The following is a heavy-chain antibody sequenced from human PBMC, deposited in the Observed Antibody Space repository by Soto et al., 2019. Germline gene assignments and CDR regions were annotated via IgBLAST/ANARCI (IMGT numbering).Heavy chain of an antibody. Sequence: EVQGLESGGVSVQPGGSLRLSCAASGFPFSMFAINWVRQAPGKGLEWVSGIRGSGGGTYYADSVKGRFTISRDDAMNMLYLEMNTLRGDDTAVYYCAKTSGRVHYGMHVWGQGTTVTVSS. CDR3: AKTSGRVHYGMHV. V-gene: IGHV3-23*01. D-gene: IGHD3-10*01. CDR1: GFPFSMFA. CDR2: IRGSGGGT. J-gene: IGHJ6*02.